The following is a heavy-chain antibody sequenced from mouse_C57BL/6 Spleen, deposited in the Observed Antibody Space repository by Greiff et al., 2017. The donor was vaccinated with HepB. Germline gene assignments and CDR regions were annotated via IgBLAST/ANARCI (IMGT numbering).Heavy chain of an antibody. J-gene: IGHJ1*03. CDR3: ARPWGYDRDGGWYFDV. D-gene: IGHD2-3*01. CDR2: IWGDGST. V-gene: IGHV2-3*01. Sequence: QVQLKESGPGLVAPSQRLSIICTVSGFSLTSYGVSWVRQPPGKGLEWLGVIWGDGSTNYHSALISRLSISKDNSKSQVFLKLNSLQTDDTATYYCARPWGYDRDGGWYFDVWGTGTTVTVSS. CDR1: GFSLTSYG.